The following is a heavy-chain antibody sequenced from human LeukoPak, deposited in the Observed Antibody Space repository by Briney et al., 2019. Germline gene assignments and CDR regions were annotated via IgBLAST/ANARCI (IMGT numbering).Heavy chain of an antibody. CDR2: ISYNGRM. Sequence: SETLSLTCSVSGASVTSYYWNWLRQRPGMGLEWIGYISYNGRMDYGPTLKSRVTISLDTSKSQFSLKVTSVTAADTGVYYCARGYCIDDICPVFPSWGQGTLVSVSS. V-gene: IGHV4-59*02. CDR1: GASVTSYY. CDR3: ARGYCIDDICPVFPS. D-gene: IGHD2-15*01. J-gene: IGHJ5*02.